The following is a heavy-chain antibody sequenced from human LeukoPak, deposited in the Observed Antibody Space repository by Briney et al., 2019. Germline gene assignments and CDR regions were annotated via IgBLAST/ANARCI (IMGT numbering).Heavy chain of an antibody. CDR2: IYDSGST. Sequence: SETLSLTCTVSGGSISSYYWSWIRQPPGKGLEWIGYIYDSGSTNYNPSLKSRVTISVDTSKNQFSLKLSSVTAADTAVYYCARGGGTAGDYYYGMDVWGQGTTVTVSS. CDR1: GGSISSYY. V-gene: IGHV4-59*01. CDR3: ARGGGTAGDYYYGMDV. D-gene: IGHD2-15*01. J-gene: IGHJ6*02.